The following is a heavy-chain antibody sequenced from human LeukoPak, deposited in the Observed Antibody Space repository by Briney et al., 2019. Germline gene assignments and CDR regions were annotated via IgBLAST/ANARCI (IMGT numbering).Heavy chain of an antibody. CDR2: INHSGST. V-gene: IGHV4-34*01. D-gene: IGHD5-18*01. CDR1: GGSFSGYY. CDR3: ARGTAMVKYYYYMDV. Sequence: ASETLSLTCAVYGGSFSGYYWSWIRQPPGKGLEWIGEINHSGSTNYNPSLKSRVTISVDTSKNQFSLKLSSVTAADTAVYYCARGTAMVKYYYYMDVWGKGTTVTVSS. J-gene: IGHJ6*03.